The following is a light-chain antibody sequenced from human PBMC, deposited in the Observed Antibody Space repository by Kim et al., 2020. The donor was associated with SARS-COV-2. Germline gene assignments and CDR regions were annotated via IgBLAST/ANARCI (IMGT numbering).Light chain of an antibody. CDR3: QQSYTMPRT. CDR2: AAS. CDR1: QSITNY. Sequence: DIQMTQSPSSLSASVGDRVTITCRASQSITNYLNWYQQKPGKAPKVLIYAASTLQSGVPSRFSGSGSGTDFTLTISSLQPDDFATYYCQQSYTMPRTFAPGTKVDIK. J-gene: IGKJ1*01. V-gene: IGKV1-39*01.